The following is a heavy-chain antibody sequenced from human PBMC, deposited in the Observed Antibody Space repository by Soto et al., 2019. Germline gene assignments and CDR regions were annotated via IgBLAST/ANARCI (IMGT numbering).Heavy chain of an antibody. J-gene: IGHJ4*02. D-gene: IGHD5-18*01. CDR3: ARGGRNTAEAY. CDR1: GYTFTSYC. V-gene: IGHV1-18*01. Sequence: QVQLVQSGAEVKKPGSSVKVSCNASGYTFTSYCIVWGRKAPGQVLEYMGRISAYTVNTNYAQNLQGRVTMTTDTSTSTAYMELMSLSTDDTDVYYCARGGRNTAEAYWCQGTLVTVSS. CDR2: ISAYTVNT.